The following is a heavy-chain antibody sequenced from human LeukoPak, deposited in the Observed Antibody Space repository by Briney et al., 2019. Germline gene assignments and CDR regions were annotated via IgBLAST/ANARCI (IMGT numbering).Heavy chain of an antibody. CDR1: GFTFSNYA. J-gene: IGHJ4*02. D-gene: IGHD7-27*01. CDR3: AKDGGLWVSAHWGDS. V-gene: IGHV3-23*01. Sequence: GGSLRLSCAASGFTFSNYAMSWVRQAPGKGLEWVSNIRGSGDTTFYAESVKGRFIISRDNSKDTLFLQMNSLRAEDTAVYYCAKDGGLWVSAHWGDSWGRGTLVTVSS. CDR2: IRGSGDTT.